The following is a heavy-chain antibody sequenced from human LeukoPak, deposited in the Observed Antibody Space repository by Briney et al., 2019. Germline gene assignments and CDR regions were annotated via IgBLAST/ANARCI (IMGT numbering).Heavy chain of an antibody. D-gene: IGHD3-10*02. Sequence: GGSLRLSCAASGFTFDDYAMHWVRQAPGKGLEWVSSISSSSSYIYYADSVKGRFTISRDNAKNSLYLQMNSLRAEDTAVYYCAILGSGSSSWTDWGQGTLVTVSS. CDR2: ISSSSSYI. CDR3: AILGSGSSSWTD. V-gene: IGHV3-21*04. J-gene: IGHJ4*02. CDR1: GFTFDDYA.